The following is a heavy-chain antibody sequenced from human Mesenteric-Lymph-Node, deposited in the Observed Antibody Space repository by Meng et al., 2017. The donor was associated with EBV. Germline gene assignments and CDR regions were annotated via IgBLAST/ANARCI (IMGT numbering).Heavy chain of an antibody. V-gene: IGHV3-23*04. J-gene: IGHJ5*02. Sequence: EVQLVESGGGLVQPGGSLRLSCVVSGFTFSSYAMSWVRQAPGKGLEWVSAISGSGGSTYYADSVKGRFTISRDNSKNTLYVQMNSLRAEDTALYHCAKDQPHGDYPRGWFDPWGQGTLVTVSS. CDR1: GFTFSSYA. D-gene: IGHD4-17*01. CDR2: ISGSGGST. CDR3: AKDQPHGDYPRGWFDP.